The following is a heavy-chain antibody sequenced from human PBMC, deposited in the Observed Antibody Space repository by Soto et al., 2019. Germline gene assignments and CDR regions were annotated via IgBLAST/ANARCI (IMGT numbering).Heavy chain of an antibody. D-gene: IGHD1-26*01. J-gene: IGHJ6*02. Sequence: SDTLSLTCSGTCCCFCSVSITRTWVRQFPGKGLEWIGYIYYSGTTYYNPSLRSRVIMSVDTSKNQFSLKLSSVTAADTAVYYCARDHKWDGMDVWGQGTTVTVS. CDR3: ARDHKWDGMDV. CDR2: IYYSGTT. V-gene: IGHV4-31*03. CDR1: CCCFCSVSIT.